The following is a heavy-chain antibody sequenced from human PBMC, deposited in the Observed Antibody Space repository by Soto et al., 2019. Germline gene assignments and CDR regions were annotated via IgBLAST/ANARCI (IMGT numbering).Heavy chain of an antibody. J-gene: IGHJ4*02. Sequence: QVQLVESGGDVVQPGRSLRLSCAASGFTFSSYAMHWVRQAPGKGLEWVAVISYDGSNKYYADSVKGRFTISRDNSKNTLYLQMNSLRAEDTAVYYCARASRYSGSYPTDYWGQGTLVTVSS. V-gene: IGHV3-30-3*01. CDR2: ISYDGSNK. CDR1: GFTFSSYA. CDR3: ARASRYSGSYPTDY. D-gene: IGHD1-26*01.